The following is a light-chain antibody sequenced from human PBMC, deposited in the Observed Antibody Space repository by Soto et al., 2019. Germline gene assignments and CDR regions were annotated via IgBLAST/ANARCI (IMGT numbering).Light chain of an antibody. V-gene: IGKV3D-15*01. J-gene: IGKJ1*01. CDR1: QSINGY. CDR3: QQYNNWPRT. Sequence: EIVLTQSPATLSGSPGESATLTCLASQSINGYLAWNVQKPGQAPRLLIYDASNRATGIPARFSGSASGTEFTLTISSLQSEDFAVYYCQQYNNWPRTFGQGTKVDI. CDR2: DAS.